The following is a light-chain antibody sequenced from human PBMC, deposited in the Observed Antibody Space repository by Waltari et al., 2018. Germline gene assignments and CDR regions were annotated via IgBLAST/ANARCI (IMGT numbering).Light chain of an antibody. CDR1: TGAVTSGHY. V-gene: IGLV7-46*01. CDR3: LISYGGARV. Sequence: QAVVTQEPSLTVSPGGTVTLTCGSSTGAVTSGHYPYCFKRKPDQTPRTLIYDTSSKHSWRPVRFAGYCLGGQAALTLSGAQPDDKDEYYGLISYGGARVFGGGTKLTVL. J-gene: IGLJ3*02. CDR2: DTS.